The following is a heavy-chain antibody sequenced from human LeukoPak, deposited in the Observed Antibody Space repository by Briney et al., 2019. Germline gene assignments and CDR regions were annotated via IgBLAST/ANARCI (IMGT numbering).Heavy chain of an antibody. CDR3: ARHINSGFDY. CDR2: IYYSGST. Sequence: SETLSLTCTVSGGSISGSFWSWLRQPPGKGLEWIGYIYYSGSTNYHPSLKSRLTISVDTSKNQLSLQLSSVTAADSAVYYCARHINSGFDYWGQGTLVTVSP. CDR1: GGSISGSF. V-gene: IGHV4-59*08. D-gene: IGHD6-19*01. J-gene: IGHJ4*02.